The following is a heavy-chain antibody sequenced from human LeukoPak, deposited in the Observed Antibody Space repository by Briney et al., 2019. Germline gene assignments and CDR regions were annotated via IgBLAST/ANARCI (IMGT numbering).Heavy chain of an antibody. D-gene: IGHD6-13*01. V-gene: IGHV3-23*01. CDR3: AKDRSAGFYYFDY. J-gene: IGHJ4*02. CDR1: GFTFSSYA. CDR2: ISGSGGST. Sequence: GGSLRLSCAASGFTFSSYAMSWVRQAPGKGLEWVSDISGSGGSTYYADSVKGRFTISRDNSKNTLYLQMNSLRAEDTAVYYCAKDRSAGFYYFDYWGQGTLVTVSS.